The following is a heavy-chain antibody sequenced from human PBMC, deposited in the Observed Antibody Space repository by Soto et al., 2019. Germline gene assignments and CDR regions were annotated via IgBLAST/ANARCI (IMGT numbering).Heavy chain of an antibody. Sequence: QVQLVQSGDEVKKPGASVKVSCKASGYIFVNYGIAWVRQAPGQGLGWMGWISPYTGNTHSATKVQGGLTMTTDTSTSTAYMDLGSLTSDDTAVYYCVMVDNYVTPTPQDVWGQGTTVTVSS. CDR2: ISPYTGNT. CDR1: GYIFVNYG. J-gene: IGHJ6*02. D-gene: IGHD3-16*01. V-gene: IGHV1-18*01. CDR3: VMVDNYVTPTPQDV.